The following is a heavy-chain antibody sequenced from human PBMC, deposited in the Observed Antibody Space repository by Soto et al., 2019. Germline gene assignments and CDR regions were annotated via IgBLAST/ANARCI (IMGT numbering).Heavy chain of an antibody. CDR1: GFTFSDYY. V-gene: IGHV3-11*01. Sequence: QVQLVESGGGLVKPGGSLRLSCAASGFTFSDYYMSWIRQAPGKGLGWVSYISSSGSTIYYADSVKGRFTISRDNAKNSLYLQMNSLRAEDTAVYYCARLSVVAAISPETNDAFDIWGQGTMVTVSS. CDR2: ISSSGSTI. D-gene: IGHD2-15*01. CDR3: ARLSVVAAISPETNDAFDI. J-gene: IGHJ3*02.